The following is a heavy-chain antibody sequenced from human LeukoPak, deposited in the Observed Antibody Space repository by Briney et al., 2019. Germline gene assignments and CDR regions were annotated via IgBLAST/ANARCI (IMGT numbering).Heavy chain of an antibody. CDR1: GGSISSGDYY. Sequence: SQTLSLTCTVSGGSISSGDYYWSWIRQPPGKGLEWIGYIYYSGSTYYNPSLKSRVTISVDTSKNHFSLKLNSVTAADTAVYYCAREGWFGELSHWFDPWGQGTLVTVSS. CDR3: AREGWFGELSHWFDP. CDR2: IYYSGST. D-gene: IGHD3-10*01. V-gene: IGHV4-30-4*01. J-gene: IGHJ5*02.